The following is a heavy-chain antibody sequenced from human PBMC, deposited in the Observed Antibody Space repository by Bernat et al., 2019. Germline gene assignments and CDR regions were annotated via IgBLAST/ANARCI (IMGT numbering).Heavy chain of an antibody. D-gene: IGHD3-9*01. V-gene: IGHV3-23*01. CDR2: ISGSGGRT. Sequence: EVQLLESGGGLVQPGGSLRLSCAASGFTFSSYAMSWVRQAPGKGLEWVSAISGSGGRTYYADSVKGRLTIARDNSKNTLYLQMNSLRAEDTAVYYCAKVGYFDWLLYYFDYWGQGTLVTVSS. CDR1: GFTFSSYA. CDR3: AKVGYFDWLLYYFDY. J-gene: IGHJ4*02.